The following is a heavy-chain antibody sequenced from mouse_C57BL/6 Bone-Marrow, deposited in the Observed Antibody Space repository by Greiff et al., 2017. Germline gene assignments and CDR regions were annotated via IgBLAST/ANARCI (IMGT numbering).Heavy chain of an antibody. CDR1: GYTFTSYT. V-gene: IGHV1-4*01. CDR3: SKLIYYGYDEFAV. J-gene: IGHJ3*01. CDR2: INRSSGYT. D-gene: IGHD2-2*01. Sequence: VQLQQSGADLARPGASLKMSCTASGYTFTSYTMHWVQQRPGKGLEWIGYINRSSGYTKYNQKFKDKDTLTADKSSSTAYMQLSSLTSEDSAVYYCSKLIYYGYDEFAVWGQGTLVTVSA.